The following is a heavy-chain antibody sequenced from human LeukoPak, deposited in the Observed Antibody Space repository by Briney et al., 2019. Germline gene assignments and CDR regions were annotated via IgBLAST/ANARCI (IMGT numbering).Heavy chain of an antibody. J-gene: IGHJ5*02. CDR2: IRYDGNNE. Sequence: PGGSLRLSCAASGFIFTTCAMHWVRQAPGKGLEWVAYIRYDGNNENYADSVKGRFTTSRDNSKDMLYLQMNSLRPEDTAVYYCAKGDDYGANTRLPKYNWFDPWGQGTQVTVSS. CDR3: AKGDDYGANTRLPKYNWFDP. CDR1: GFIFTTCA. D-gene: IGHD4-23*01. V-gene: IGHV3-30*02.